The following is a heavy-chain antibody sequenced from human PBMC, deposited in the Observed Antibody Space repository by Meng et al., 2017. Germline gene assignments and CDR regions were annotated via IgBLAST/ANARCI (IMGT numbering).Heavy chain of an antibody. Sequence: GESLKISCAASGFTFSDYYMSWIRQAPGKGLEWVSSISSSSSYIYYADSVKGRFTISRDNAKNSLYLQMNSLRAEDTAVYYCARDLCSSTSCYYYYYGMDVWGQGTTVTVSS. D-gene: IGHD2-2*01. V-gene: IGHV3-11*06. J-gene: IGHJ6*02. CDR1: GFTFSDYY. CDR2: ISSSSSYI. CDR3: ARDLCSSTSCYYYYYGMDV.